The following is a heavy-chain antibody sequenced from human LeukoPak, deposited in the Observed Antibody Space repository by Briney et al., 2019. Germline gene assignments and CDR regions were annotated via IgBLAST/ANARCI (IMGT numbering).Heavy chain of an antibody. CDR1: GFTFSSYS. J-gene: IGHJ4*02. D-gene: IGHD3-10*01. CDR3: ARDAVASNYYGSGSYGYYFDY. Sequence: KPGGSLRLSCAASGFTFSSYSVNWVRQAPGKGLEWVSSISSSSSYIYYADSVKGRFTISRDNAKNSLYLQMNSLRAEDTAVYYCARDAVASNYYGSGSYGYYFDYWGQGTLVTVSS. V-gene: IGHV3-21*01. CDR2: ISSSSSYI.